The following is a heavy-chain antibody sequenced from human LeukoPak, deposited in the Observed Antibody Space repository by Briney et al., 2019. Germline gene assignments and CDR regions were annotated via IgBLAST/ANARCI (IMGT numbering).Heavy chain of an antibody. D-gene: IGHD2-15*01. Sequence: GGSLRLSCAASGFTFRNYLMHWVRQAPGKGRAWVSFISSTGGTIYSADSVKGRFTVSRDNGKNSLLLQMNSRRAEDTALYYCARGYSRAAFDIWGQGTVVAVSS. CDR3: ARGYSRAAFDI. V-gene: IGHV3-48*01. CDR1: GFTFRNYL. J-gene: IGHJ3*02. CDR2: ISSTGGTI.